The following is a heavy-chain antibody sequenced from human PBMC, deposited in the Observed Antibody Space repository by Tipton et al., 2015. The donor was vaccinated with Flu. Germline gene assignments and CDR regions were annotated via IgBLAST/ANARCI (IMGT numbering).Heavy chain of an antibody. J-gene: IGHJ6*02. Sequence: TLSLTCTVSGGSISSYYWSWIRQPPGKGLEWIGYIYYSGSTSYNPSLKSRVTISVDTSKNQFSLKLSSVTAADTAVYYCARDRKEILTGSPRYYYGMDVWGQGP. D-gene: IGHD3-9*01. CDR2: IYYSGST. CDR1: GGSISSYY. V-gene: IGHV4-59*01. CDR3: ARDRKEILTGSPRYYYGMDV.